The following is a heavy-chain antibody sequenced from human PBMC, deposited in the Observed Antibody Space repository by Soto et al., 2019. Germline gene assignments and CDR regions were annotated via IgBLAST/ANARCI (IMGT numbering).Heavy chain of an antibody. Sequence: SETLSLTCTVSGGSISSGGYYWSWIRQHPGKGLEWIGYIYYSGSTNYNPSLKSRVTISVDTSKNQFSLKLSSVTAADTAVYYCARAGTYYDFWSGPPNDGMDVWGQGTTVTVSS. CDR2: IYYSGST. CDR3: ARAGTYYDFWSGPPNDGMDV. CDR1: GGSISSGGYY. D-gene: IGHD3-3*01. J-gene: IGHJ6*02. V-gene: IGHV4-61*08.